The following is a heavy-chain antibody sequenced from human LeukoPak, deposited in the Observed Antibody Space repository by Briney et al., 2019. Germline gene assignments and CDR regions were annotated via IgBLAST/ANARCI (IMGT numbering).Heavy chain of an antibody. V-gene: IGHV3-23*01. Sequence: GGSLRLSCAASGFTFSSYAVSWVRQAPGKGLELVSAISGSGGSTYYAASVKGRFPISRDNSKNTLYLQMNSLRAEDTAVYYCAKDSRLRYSDYWGQGTLVTVSS. J-gene: IGHJ4*02. CDR3: AKDSRLRYSDY. D-gene: IGHD3-9*01. CDR1: GFTFSSYA. CDR2: ISGSGGST.